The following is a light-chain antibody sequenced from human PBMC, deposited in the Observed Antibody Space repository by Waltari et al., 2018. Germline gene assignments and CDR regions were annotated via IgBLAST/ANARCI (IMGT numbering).Light chain of an antibody. CDR2: AAS. V-gene: IGKV1-6*01. CDR3: LQDYNYPWT. CDR1: QGISID. J-gene: IGKJ1*01. Sequence: AIQMTQSPSSLSASVGDKVTITCRASQGISIDLGWYQQKPGKAPKLLIYAASSLQSGVPSRFSGGGAGTEFTLTISSLQPEDFATYYCLQDYNYPWTFGQGTKVEIK.